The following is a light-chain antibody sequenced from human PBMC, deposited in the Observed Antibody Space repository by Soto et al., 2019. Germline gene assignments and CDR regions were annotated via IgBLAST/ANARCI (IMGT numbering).Light chain of an antibody. CDR3: QQRSNWPTIT. CDR1: QSVSSY. Sequence: EIVLTQSPGTLSLSPGERATLSCRASQSVSSYLAWYQKKPCQAPRLIIYDASNRATGIPARFSGSGSGTDFTLTISSLEPEDLAVYYCQQRSNWPTITFGQGTRLEIK. CDR2: DAS. J-gene: IGKJ5*01. V-gene: IGKV3-11*01.